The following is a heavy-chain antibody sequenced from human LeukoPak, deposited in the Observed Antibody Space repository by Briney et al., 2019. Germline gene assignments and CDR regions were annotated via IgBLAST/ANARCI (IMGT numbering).Heavy chain of an antibody. CDR1: GYTFTDYY. CDR3: ARGRIEILRGPFDP. D-gene: IGHD5-24*01. CDR2: INPNSGGT. Sequence: ASVKVSCKASGYTFTDYYIHWVRQAPGEGLQWMGWINPNSGGTNYAQKFQGRVTMTRDTSISTAYMELSRLRSDDTAVYYCARGRIEILRGPFDPWGQGTLVTVSS. J-gene: IGHJ5*02. V-gene: IGHV1-2*02.